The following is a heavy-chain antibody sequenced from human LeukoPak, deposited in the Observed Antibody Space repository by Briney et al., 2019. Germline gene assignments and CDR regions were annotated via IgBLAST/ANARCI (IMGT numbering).Heavy chain of an antibody. CDR2: IKPDGRDK. Sequence: PGGSLRLSCAASGLFFGTNWLSWVRQAPGEGLELVATIKPDGRDKYYVDSVKGRFTMSRDNGKNSVYLQMNTLRAEDTAFYYCAKDKGWFGETFEYWGQGTLVTVSS. CDR3: AKDKGWFGETFEY. J-gene: IGHJ4*02. CDR1: GLFFGTNW. V-gene: IGHV3-7*03. D-gene: IGHD3-10*01.